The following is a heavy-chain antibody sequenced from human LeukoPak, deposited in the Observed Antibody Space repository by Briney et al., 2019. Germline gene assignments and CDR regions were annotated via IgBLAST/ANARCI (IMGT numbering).Heavy chain of an antibody. CDR3: ASRPLDCTNGVCYFDY. J-gene: IGHJ4*02. V-gene: IGHV4-34*01. CDR1: GGSFSGYY. Sequence: SETLSLTCAVYGGSFSGYYWSWIRQPPGKGLEWIGEINHSGSTHYNPSLKSRVPISVDMSKNQFSLKLSSVTAADTAVYYCASRPLDCTNGVCYFDYGGQGTLVTVSS. CDR2: INHSGST. D-gene: IGHD2-8*01.